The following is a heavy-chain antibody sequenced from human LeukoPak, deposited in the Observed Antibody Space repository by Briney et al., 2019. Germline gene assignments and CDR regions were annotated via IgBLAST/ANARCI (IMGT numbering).Heavy chain of an antibody. J-gene: IGHJ4*02. D-gene: IGHD3-22*01. V-gene: IGHV1-69*01. Sequence: KISCKGSGGTFSSYAISWVRQAPGQGLEWMGGIIPIFGTANYAQKFQGRVTITADESTSTAYMELSSLRSEDTAVYYCAREADSYDSSWGQGTLVTVSS. CDR2: IIPIFGTA. CDR1: GGTFSSYA. CDR3: AREADSYDSS.